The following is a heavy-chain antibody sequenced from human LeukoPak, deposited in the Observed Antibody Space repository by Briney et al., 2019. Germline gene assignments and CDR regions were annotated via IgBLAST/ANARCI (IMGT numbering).Heavy chain of an antibody. D-gene: IGHD2-21*02. CDR1: GGTFSSYA. CDR2: IIPIFGTA. V-gene: IGHV1-69*13. J-gene: IGHJ3*02. Sequence: SVKVSCKASGGTFSSYAISWVRQAPGQGLEWMGGIIPIFGTANYAQKFQGRVTITADESTSTAYMELSSLRSEDTAVYYCAREGDRRYPHDAFDIWGQGTMVTVSS. CDR3: AREGDRRYPHDAFDI.